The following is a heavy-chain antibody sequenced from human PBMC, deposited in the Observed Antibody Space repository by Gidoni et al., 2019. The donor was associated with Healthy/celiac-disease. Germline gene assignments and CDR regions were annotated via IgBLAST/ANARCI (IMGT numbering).Heavy chain of an antibody. J-gene: IGHJ5*02. CDR3: ARAARYSSSWYEKGYNWFDP. CDR2: INHSGST. D-gene: IGHD6-13*01. CDR1: GGSFSGYY. V-gene: IGHV4-34*01. Sequence: QVQLQQWGAGLLTPSETLSLTCAVYGGSFSGYYWRWIRQPPGKGLEWIGEINHSGSTNYNPSLKSRVTISVDTSKNQFSLKLSSVTAADTAVYYCARAARYSSSWYEKGYNWFDPWGQGTLVTVSS.